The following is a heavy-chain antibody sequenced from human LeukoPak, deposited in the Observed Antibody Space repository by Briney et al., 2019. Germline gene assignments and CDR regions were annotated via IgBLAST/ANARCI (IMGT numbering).Heavy chain of an antibody. J-gene: IGHJ5*02. Sequence: SQTLSLTCTVSGGSISSGGYYWSWIRQHPGKGLEWIGYIYYSGSTYYNPSLKSRVTISVDTSKSQSSLKLSSVTAADTAVYYCARTDIVVVPAAIPGRFDPWGQGTLVTVSS. D-gene: IGHD2-2*01. V-gene: IGHV4-31*03. CDR2: IYYSGST. CDR1: GGSISSGGYY. CDR3: ARTDIVVVPAAIPGRFDP.